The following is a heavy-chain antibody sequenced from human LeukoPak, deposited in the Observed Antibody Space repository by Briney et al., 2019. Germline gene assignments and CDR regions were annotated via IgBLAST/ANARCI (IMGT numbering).Heavy chain of an antibody. CDR2: ISAYNGNT. Sequence: ASVKASCKASGYTFTSYGISWVRQAPGQGLEWMGWISAYNGNTNYAQKLQGRVTMTTDTSTSTAYTELRSLRSDDTAVYYCARDSPLPPQFCSSTSCYSLRPFDYWGQGTLVTVSS. CDR3: ARDSPLPPQFCSSTSCYSLRPFDY. CDR1: GYTFTSYG. D-gene: IGHD2-2*01. J-gene: IGHJ4*02. V-gene: IGHV1-18*01.